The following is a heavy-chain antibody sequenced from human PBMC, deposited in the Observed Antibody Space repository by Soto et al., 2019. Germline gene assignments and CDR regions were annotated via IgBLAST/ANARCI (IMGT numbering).Heavy chain of an antibody. CDR1: GGSINSDAYY. CDR3: ARDRSNSPDYYDY. D-gene: IGHD6-6*01. Sequence: SETLSLTCTVSGGSINSDAYYWSWIRQPPGKGLEWIGHIYYSGRTYYNPSLESRLTISLETSKNQFSLRLRSVNASDTAVYYCARDRSNSPDYYDYWGQGTLVTVSS. V-gene: IGHV4-30-4*01. J-gene: IGHJ4*02. CDR2: IYYSGRT.